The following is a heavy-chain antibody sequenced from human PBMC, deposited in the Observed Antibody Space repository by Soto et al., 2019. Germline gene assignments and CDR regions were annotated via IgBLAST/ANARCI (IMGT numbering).Heavy chain of an antibody. V-gene: IGHV1-8*01. CDR3: ARGNGPYYDFWSGYYYYYGMDV. D-gene: IGHD3-3*01. CDR1: GYTFTSYD. CDR2: MNPNSGNT. J-gene: IGHJ6*02. Sequence: ASVKVSCKASGYTFTSYDINWARQATGQGLEWMGWMNPNSGNTGYAQKFQGRVTMTRNTSISTAYMELSSLRSEDTAVYYCARGNGPYYDFWSGYYYYYGMDVWGQGTTVTVSS.